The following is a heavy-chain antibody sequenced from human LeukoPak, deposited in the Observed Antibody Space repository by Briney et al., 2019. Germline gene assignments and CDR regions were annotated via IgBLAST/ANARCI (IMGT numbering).Heavy chain of an antibody. V-gene: IGHV3-30*18. Sequence: PGGSLRLSCAASGFTFSAYGMHWVRQAPGKGLEWVAVISYDGSKQYYGDSVRGRFTVSRDNPKNSLYLQMNSLKVEDTAVYFCAKAQFDGSRRAFDIWGQGTMVTVSS. D-gene: IGHD1-26*01. CDR2: ISYDGSKQ. CDR3: AKAQFDGSRRAFDI. CDR1: GFTFSAYG. J-gene: IGHJ3*02.